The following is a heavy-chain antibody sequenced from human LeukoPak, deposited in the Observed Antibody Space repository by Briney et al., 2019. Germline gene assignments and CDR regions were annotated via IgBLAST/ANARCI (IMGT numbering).Heavy chain of an antibody. V-gene: IGHV3-23*01. D-gene: IGHD6-19*01. CDR2: ISGSGATT. J-gene: IGHJ4*02. Sequence: GGSLRLSCAVSGFTFSSYGMSWVRQAPGKGLEWVSGISGSGATTYYADSVKGRFTVSRDNSKNTLYLQMNSLRAEDTAVYYCAKLSWSSGWSSFDYWGQGTLVTVSS. CDR3: AKLSWSSGWSSFDY. CDR1: GFTFSSYG.